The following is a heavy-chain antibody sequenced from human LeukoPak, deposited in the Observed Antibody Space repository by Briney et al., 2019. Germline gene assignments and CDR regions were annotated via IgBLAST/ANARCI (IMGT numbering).Heavy chain of an antibody. Sequence: ASVKVSCKASGYTFTSYAMNWVRQAPGQGLEWMGWINTNTGNPTYAQGFTGRFVFSLDTSVSTAYLQISSLKAEDTAVYYCARLYCSGGSCLAARLSDWGQGTLVTVSS. CDR3: ARLYCSGGSCLAARLSD. CDR2: INTNTGNP. CDR1: GYTFTSYA. D-gene: IGHD2-15*01. J-gene: IGHJ4*02. V-gene: IGHV7-4-1*02.